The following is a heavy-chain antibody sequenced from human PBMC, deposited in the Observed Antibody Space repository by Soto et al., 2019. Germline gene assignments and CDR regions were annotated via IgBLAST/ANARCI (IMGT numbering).Heavy chain of an antibody. V-gene: IGHV3-30*07. Sequence: DSVKGRFTISRDNSKNTLYLQMNSLRAEDTAVYHCARAGKWLQWEGAFDIWGQGTMVTVSS. CDR3: ARAGKWLQWEGAFDI. D-gene: IGHD5-12*01. J-gene: IGHJ3*02.